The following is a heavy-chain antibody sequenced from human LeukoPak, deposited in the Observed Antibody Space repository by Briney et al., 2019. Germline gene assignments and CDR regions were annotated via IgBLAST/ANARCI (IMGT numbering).Heavy chain of an antibody. CDR3: ARGSQWLVQYYFDY. V-gene: IGHV1-18*04. D-gene: IGHD6-19*01. CDR2: ISAYNGNT. Sequence: GASVKVSCKASGYTFTGYYMHWVRQAPGQGLEWMGWISAYNGNTNYAQKLQGRVTMTTDTSTSTAYMGLRSLRSDDTAVYYCARGSQWLVQYYFDYWGQGTLVTVSS. J-gene: IGHJ4*02. CDR1: GYTFTGYY.